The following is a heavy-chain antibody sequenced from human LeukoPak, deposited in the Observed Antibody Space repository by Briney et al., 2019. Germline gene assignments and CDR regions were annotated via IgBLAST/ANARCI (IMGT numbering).Heavy chain of an antibody. CDR3: ARDGSTWFNWFDP. CDR1: GFSVSNNY. V-gene: IGHV3-53*01. CDR2: IYSGGST. D-gene: IGHD6-13*01. J-gene: IGHJ5*02. Sequence: PGGSLRLSCAASGFSVSNNYMSWVRQAPGKGLEWVSVIYSGGSTYYADSVKGRFTISRDNSKDTLYLQMNSLKAEDTAVYYCARDGSTWFNWFDPWGQGTLVTVSS.